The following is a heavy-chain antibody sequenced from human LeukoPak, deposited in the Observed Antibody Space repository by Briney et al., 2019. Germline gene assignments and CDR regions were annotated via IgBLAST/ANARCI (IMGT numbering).Heavy chain of an antibody. V-gene: IGHV4-4*07. D-gene: IGHD6-13*01. Sequence: KPSETLSLTCTVSGGSISSYYWSWIRQPAGKGLKWIGRIYTSGSTNYNPSLKSRVTMSADTSKNQFSLKLSSVTAADTAVYYCARDLDSYSSTWYPYSSGWYLDYWGQGTLVTVSS. CDR3: ARDLDSYSSTWYPYSSGWYLDY. CDR2: IYTSGST. CDR1: GGSISSYY. J-gene: IGHJ4*02.